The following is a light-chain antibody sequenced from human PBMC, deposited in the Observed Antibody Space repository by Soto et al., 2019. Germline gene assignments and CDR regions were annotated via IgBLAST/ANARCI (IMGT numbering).Light chain of an antibody. CDR3: AAWDDSLNGLV. V-gene: IGLV1-44*01. Sequence: QSVLTQPPSASGTPGQRVTISCSRSSSNIGSNTVNWYQQLPGTAPKLLIYRNNQRPSGVPDRFSGSKSGTSASLAISGLQSGDEADYYCAAWDDSLNGLVFGGGTKLTVL. CDR2: RNN. CDR1: SSNIGSNT. J-gene: IGLJ2*01.